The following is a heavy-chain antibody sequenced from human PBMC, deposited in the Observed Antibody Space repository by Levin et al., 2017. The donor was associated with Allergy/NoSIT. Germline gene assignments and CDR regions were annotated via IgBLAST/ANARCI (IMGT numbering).Heavy chain of an antibody. CDR3: ARDRRRGSYYYWFDP. J-gene: IGHJ5*02. CDR2: ISSSGTTI. Sequence: GGSLRLSCAASGFTFSDYYMSWIRQAPGKGLEWISYISSSGTTIHYADSVKGRFTISRDNARNSLYLQMNSLRAEDTAVYYCARDRRRGSYYYWFDPWGQGTLVTVSS. V-gene: IGHV3-11*01. D-gene: IGHD1-26*01. CDR1: GFTFSDYY.